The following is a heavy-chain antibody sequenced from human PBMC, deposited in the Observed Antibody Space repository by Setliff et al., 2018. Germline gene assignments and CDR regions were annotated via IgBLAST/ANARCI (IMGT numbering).Heavy chain of an antibody. CDR3: ARGGLHFWSGDYSS. CDR1: GDTFSTNV. CDR2: IIPVFGTP. Sequence: SVKVSCKASGDTFSTNVLSWVRQAPGQGLEWMGGIIPVFGTPNYAQKFQGRVTITADESTSTAYMELSSLRSDDTAMCYCARGGLHFWSGDYSSWGQGTLVTV. V-gene: IGHV1-69*13. D-gene: IGHD3-3*02. J-gene: IGHJ4*02.